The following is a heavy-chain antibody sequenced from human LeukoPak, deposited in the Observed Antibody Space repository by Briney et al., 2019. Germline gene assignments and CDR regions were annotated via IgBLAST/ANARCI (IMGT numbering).Heavy chain of an antibody. V-gene: IGHV3-48*01. D-gene: IGHD4-17*01. J-gene: IGHJ1*01. CDR1: GFIFNRHS. CDR2: ISSGSTTI. Sequence: PGGSLRLSCAASGFIFNRHSMSWVRQAPGEGLEWVSFISSGSTTIYYAESVKGRFTISRDNAKNSLFLQMNSLRAEDTAVYYCARYHEYGDYGYFQYWGQGTLVTVSS. CDR3: ARYHEYGDYGYFQY.